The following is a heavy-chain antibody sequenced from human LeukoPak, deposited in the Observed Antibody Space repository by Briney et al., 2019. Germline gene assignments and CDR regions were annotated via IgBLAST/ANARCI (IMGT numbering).Heavy chain of an antibody. V-gene: IGHV5-51*01. CDR2: IYPGDSDT. D-gene: IGHD3-9*01. CDR3: ARGDDILTGYYF. CDR1: GYRFTSYW. J-gene: IGHJ4*02. Sequence: GESLQISFQGSGYRFTSYWIGWVRQMPGKGLAWMGIIYPGDSDTRYSPSFQGQVTISADKSISTAYLQWSRLKASDTAMYYCARGDDILTGYYFWGQGTLVTVSS.